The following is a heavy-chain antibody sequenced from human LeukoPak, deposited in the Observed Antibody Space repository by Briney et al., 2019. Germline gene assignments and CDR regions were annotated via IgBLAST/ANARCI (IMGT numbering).Heavy chain of an antibody. J-gene: IGHJ3*02. CDR3: AREASDIVATIVGGAENAFDI. D-gene: IGHD5-12*01. CDR1: GGSISSGDYY. Sequence: RTSQTLSLTCTVSGGSISSGDYYWSWIRQPPGKGLEWIGYIYYSGSTYYNPSLKSRVTISVDTSKNQFSLKLSSVTAADTAVYYCAREASDIVATIVGGAENAFDIWGQGTMVTVSS. V-gene: IGHV4-30-4*08. CDR2: IYYSGST.